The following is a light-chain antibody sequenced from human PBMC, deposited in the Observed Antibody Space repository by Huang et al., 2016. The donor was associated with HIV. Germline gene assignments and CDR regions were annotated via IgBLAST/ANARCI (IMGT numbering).Light chain of an antibody. Sequence: DIQMTQSPSSLSASVGDRVSITCRAGQSISNYLSWYQQRPGKAPKLLVYGASRLQSGVPSRCSGSGSGTDFTLTISSLQPEDFATYYCQQNYGSPFTFGGGTKVDIK. CDR3: QQNYGSPFT. V-gene: IGKV1-39*01. CDR1: QSISNY. CDR2: GAS. J-gene: IGKJ4*01.